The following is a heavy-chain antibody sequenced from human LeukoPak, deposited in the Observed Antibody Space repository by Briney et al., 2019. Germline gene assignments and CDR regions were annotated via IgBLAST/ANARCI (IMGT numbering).Heavy chain of an antibody. D-gene: IGHD3-22*01. J-gene: IGHJ3*02. CDR1: GYSISSGYY. Sequence: PSETLSLTCTVSGYSISSGYYWGWIRQPPGKGLEWIGSIYHSGSTYYNPSLKSRVTISVDTSKNQFSLKLSSVTAADTAVYYCARDRRSGYYDSTDAFDIWGQGTMVTVSS. CDR2: IYHSGST. CDR3: ARDRRSGYYDSTDAFDI. V-gene: IGHV4-38-2*02.